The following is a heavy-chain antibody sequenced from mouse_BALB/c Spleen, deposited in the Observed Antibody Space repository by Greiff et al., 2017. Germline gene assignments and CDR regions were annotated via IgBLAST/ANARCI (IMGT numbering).Heavy chain of an antibody. CDR1: GFNIKDYD. CDR3: NAATMDY. D-gene: IGHD1-1*01. Sequence: VQLQQSGAELVRSGASVKLSCTASGFNIKDYDMHWVKQRPEQGLEWIGCIDPENGDTEYAPKFQGKATMTADTSSNTAYLQLSSLTSEDTAVYYCNAATMDYWGQGTSVTVSS. CDR2: IDPENGDT. V-gene: IGHV14-4*02. J-gene: IGHJ4*01.